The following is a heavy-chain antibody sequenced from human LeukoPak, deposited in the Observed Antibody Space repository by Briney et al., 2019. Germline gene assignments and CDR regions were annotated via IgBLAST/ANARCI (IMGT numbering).Heavy chain of an antibody. V-gene: IGHV1-46*01. CDR2: INPSGGST. Sequence: ASVKVSCKASGYTFTSYYMHWVRQAPGQGLEWMGIINPSGGSTSYAQKFQGRVTMTRDTSTSTVFMELSSLRPEDTAVYYCARDGPDIGELLYWGQGTLVTVSS. CDR3: ARDGPDIGELLY. J-gene: IGHJ4*02. D-gene: IGHD1-26*01. CDR1: GYTFTSYY.